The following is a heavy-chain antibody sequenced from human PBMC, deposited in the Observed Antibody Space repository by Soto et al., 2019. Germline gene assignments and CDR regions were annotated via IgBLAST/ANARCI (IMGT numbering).Heavy chain of an antibody. CDR3: ARAHYDSSVYYYRADAFDI. CDR1: GFTFSSYA. Sequence: QVQLVESGGGVVQPGRSLRLSCAASGFTFSSYAMHWVRQAPGKGLEWVAVISYDGSNKYYADSVKGRFTISRDNSKNTLYLQMNSLIAEDTAVYYCARAHYDSSVYYYRADAFDIWGQGTMVTVSS. D-gene: IGHD3-22*01. V-gene: IGHV3-30-3*01. CDR2: ISYDGSNK. J-gene: IGHJ3*02.